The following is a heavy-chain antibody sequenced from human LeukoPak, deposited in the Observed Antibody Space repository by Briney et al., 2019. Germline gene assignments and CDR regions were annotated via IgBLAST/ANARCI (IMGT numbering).Heavy chain of an antibody. CDR3: AKMPVSYSSGWSNFDY. J-gene: IGHJ4*02. Sequence: GGSLRLSCAASGLTFSSYAMSWVRQAPGKGLEWVSGISGSGGSTYYADSVKGRFTISRDNSKNTLYLQVNSLRAEDTAVYYCAKMPVSYSSGWSNFDYWGQGTLVTVSS. D-gene: IGHD6-19*01. V-gene: IGHV3-23*01. CDR2: ISGSGGST. CDR1: GLTFSSYA.